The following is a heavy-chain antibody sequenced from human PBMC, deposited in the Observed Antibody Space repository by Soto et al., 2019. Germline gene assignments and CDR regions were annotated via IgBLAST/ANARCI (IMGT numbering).Heavy chain of an antibody. V-gene: IGHV3-30-3*01. CDR2: ISNDGTNK. J-gene: IGHJ6*02. Sequence: QVQLEESGGGVVQPGRSLRLSCVGTGFTFSSYAMHWVRQAPGKGLEWVAVISNDGTNKYYADSVEGRITISRDNSKNTLYPQVHSLRSEDTAVYYWARGTTLAIFDYGMDVWGQGATVTVSS. CDR3: ARGTTLAIFDYGMDV. D-gene: IGHD3-3*01. CDR1: GFTFSSYA.